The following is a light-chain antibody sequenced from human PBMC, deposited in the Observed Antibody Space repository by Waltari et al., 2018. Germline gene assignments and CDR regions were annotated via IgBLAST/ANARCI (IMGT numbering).Light chain of an antibody. CDR3: QQYYSPPLT. Sequence: DIVMTQSPESLAVSLGERATINCKSSQSVLHSSNDRNYLVWYQQKPGQPPKVLIYWESTREFGVPDRFSGSGSGTDFTLTISNLQPEDVAIYYCQQYYSPPLTFGGGTKVEIK. CDR2: WES. V-gene: IGKV4-1*01. J-gene: IGKJ4*01. CDR1: QSVLHSSNDRNY.